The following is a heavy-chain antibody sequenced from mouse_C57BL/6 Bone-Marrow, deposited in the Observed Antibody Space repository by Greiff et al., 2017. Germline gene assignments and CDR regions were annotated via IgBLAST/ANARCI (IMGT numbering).Heavy chain of an antibody. CDR3: ARGRGGYFDY. CDR1: GYTFTSYW. J-gene: IGHJ2*01. Sequence: QVQLQQPGAELVMPGASVKLSCKASGYTFTSYWMHWVKQRPGQGLEWIGEIDPSDSYTNYNQKFKGKSTLTVDKSSSTAYMQLSSLTSEDSAVYYCARGRGGYFDYGGQGTTLTVSS. CDR2: IDPSDSYT. V-gene: IGHV1-69*01.